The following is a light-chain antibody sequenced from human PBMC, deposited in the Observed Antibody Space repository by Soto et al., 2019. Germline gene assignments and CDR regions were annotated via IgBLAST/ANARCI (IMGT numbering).Light chain of an antibody. V-gene: IGLV1-40*01. J-gene: IGLJ3*02. CDR3: QSYDNSLSGSWV. CDR1: SSNIGASFG. Sequence: QSVLTQPPSVSGAPGQRVTISCTGSSSNIGASFGVHWYQHLPGTAPKLLIYGNTNRPSGVPDRFSGSKSGTSASLAITGLQAEDEADYYCQSYDNSLSGSWVFGGGTKVTVL. CDR2: GNT.